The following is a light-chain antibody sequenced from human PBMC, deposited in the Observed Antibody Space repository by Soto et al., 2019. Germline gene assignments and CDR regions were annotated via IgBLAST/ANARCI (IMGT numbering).Light chain of an antibody. J-gene: IGLJ1*01. CDR1: SSDFGSYNL. Sequence: QSVLTQPASVSGSPGQSITISCTGTSSDFGSYNLFSWYQQHPGKAPKLMIYEGSKRPSGVSNRVSGSKSGNTASLTISGLQADDEADYYCCSYAGSSTLYVFGTGTKLTVL. CDR3: CSYAGSSTLYV. CDR2: EGS. V-gene: IGLV2-23*01.